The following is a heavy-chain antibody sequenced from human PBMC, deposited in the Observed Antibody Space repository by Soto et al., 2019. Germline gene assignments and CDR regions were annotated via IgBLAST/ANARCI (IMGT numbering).Heavy chain of an antibody. CDR2: IIPIVGTA. D-gene: IGHD4-17*01. V-gene: IGHV1-69*12. J-gene: IGHJ2*01. CDR1: GGTFSSYA. Sequence: QVQLVQSGAEVKKPGSSVKVSCKASGGTFSSYAISWVRQAPGQGLEWMGGIIPIVGTANYAQKFQGRVTITAAEATSTAYMELSSLSSEDTAVYYCAAIRCCYWYFDLWCRGTLFAVSS. CDR3: AAIRCCYWYFDL.